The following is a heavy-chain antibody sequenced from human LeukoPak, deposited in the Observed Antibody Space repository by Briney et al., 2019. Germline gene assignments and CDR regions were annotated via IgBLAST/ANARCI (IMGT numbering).Heavy chain of an antibody. Sequence: GRSLRLSCAASGFTLSSYGMHWVRQAPGKGLEWVAVIWYDGSNKYYADSVKGRFTISRDNSKNTLYLQMNSLRAEDTAVYYCARDPLSSGTPFDYWGQGTLVTVSS. J-gene: IGHJ4*02. CDR3: ARDPLSSGTPFDY. V-gene: IGHV3-33*01. D-gene: IGHD6-19*01. CDR2: IWYDGSNK. CDR1: GFTLSSYG.